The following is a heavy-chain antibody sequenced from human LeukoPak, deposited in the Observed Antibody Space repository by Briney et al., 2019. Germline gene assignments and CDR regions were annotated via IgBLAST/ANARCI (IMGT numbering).Heavy chain of an antibody. CDR1: GFTLSSYA. CDR2: ISGSGGST. Sequence: GGSLRLSCVASGFTLSSYAMSWVRQAPGKGLEWVSGISGSGGSTYHADSVKGRFTISRDNSKNRLYLQMNSLRAEDTAVYYCAKRPRGNYLDPFDYWGQGTLVTVSS. D-gene: IGHD3-10*01. CDR3: AKRPRGNYLDPFDY. V-gene: IGHV3-23*01. J-gene: IGHJ4*02.